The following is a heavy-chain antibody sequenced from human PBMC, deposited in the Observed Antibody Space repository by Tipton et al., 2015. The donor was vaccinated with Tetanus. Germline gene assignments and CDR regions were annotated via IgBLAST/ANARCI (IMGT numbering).Heavy chain of an antibody. D-gene: IGHD1-7*01. V-gene: IGHV3-48*02. J-gene: IGHJ4*02. Sequence: SLRLSCAASGFTFSSYSMNWVRQAPGKGLEWVSYISSSSSTIYYADSVKGRFTISRDNAKNSLYLQMNSLRDEDTAVYYCARDADYNWIYNWGLDYWGQGTLVTVSS. CDR2: ISSSSSTI. CDR3: ARDADYNWIYNWGLDY. CDR1: GFTFSSYS.